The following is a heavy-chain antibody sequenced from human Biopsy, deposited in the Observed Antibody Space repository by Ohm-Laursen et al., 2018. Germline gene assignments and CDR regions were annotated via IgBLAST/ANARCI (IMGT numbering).Heavy chain of an antibody. J-gene: IGHJ4*02. D-gene: IGHD2-8*01. CDR3: ARAYRMYVFDF. CDR1: GYTFTNYF. V-gene: IGHV1-46*01. CDR2: INPSNART. Sequence: ASVKVSCKASGYTFTNYFLHWVRQAPGQGLEWMGMINPSNARTNYAQKFQGRVTMTRDTSTSTVYMDLGSLRSEDTALYFCARAYRMYVFDFWGQGSLVTVSA.